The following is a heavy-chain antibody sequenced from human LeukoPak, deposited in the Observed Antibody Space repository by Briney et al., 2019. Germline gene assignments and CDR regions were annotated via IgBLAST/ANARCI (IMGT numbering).Heavy chain of an antibody. J-gene: IGHJ4*02. V-gene: IGHV3-48*03. CDR3: ARLGYCSAGSCYSLDY. Sequence: GGALRLSCAASGFTFSDYEMDWVRQAPGKGLEWVSYISSSGSTMFYADSMKGRFTTSRDNAKNSLYLLMKSLRAEDTAVYYCARLGYCSAGSCYSLDYWGQGTLVTVSS. CDR2: ISSSGSTM. CDR1: GFTFSDYE. D-gene: IGHD2-15*01.